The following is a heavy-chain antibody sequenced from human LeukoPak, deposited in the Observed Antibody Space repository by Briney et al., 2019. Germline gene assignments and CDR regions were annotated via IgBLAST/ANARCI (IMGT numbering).Heavy chain of an antibody. Sequence: GGSLRLSCAASGFTFSSYAMSWVRQAPGKGLEWVSTISGSGGSTYYADSVKGRFTISRDNSKNTLYLQMNSLRAEDTAVYYCAKGGVILYYFDYWGQGTLVTVSS. CDR2: ISGSGGST. D-gene: IGHD2/OR15-2a*01. J-gene: IGHJ4*02. CDR3: AKGGVILYYFDY. CDR1: GFTFSSYA. V-gene: IGHV3-23*01.